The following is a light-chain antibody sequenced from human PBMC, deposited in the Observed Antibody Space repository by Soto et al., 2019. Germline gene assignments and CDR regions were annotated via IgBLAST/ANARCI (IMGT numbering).Light chain of an antibody. CDR2: EVT. CDR3: CSYTGSSTFLV. J-gene: IGLJ2*01. V-gene: IGLV2-23*02. CDR1: SSDVGSYNL. Sequence: QSALTQPASVSGSPGQSITISCTGTSSDVGSYNLVSWYQLHPGKAPKLMIYEVTKRPSGVSNRFSGSKSGNTASLTISGLQADDEADYYCCSYTGSSTFLVFGGGTKLTVL.